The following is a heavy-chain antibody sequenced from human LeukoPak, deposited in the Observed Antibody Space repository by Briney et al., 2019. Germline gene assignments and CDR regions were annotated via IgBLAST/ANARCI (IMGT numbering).Heavy chain of an antibody. V-gene: IGHV1-69*13. J-gene: IGHJ5*02. Sequence: ASVKVSCKASGGTFSSYAISWVRQAPGQGLEWMGGIIPIFGTANYAQKFQGRVTITADESTSTAYMELSSLRSEDTAVYYCATRPPYSGSYLGFDPWGQGTLVTVSS. CDR3: ATRPPYSGSYLGFDP. D-gene: IGHD1-26*01. CDR2: IIPIFGTA. CDR1: GGTFSSYA.